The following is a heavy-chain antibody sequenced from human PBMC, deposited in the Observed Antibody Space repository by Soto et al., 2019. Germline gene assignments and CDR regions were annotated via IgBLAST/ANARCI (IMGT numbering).Heavy chain of an antibody. V-gene: IGHV1-8*01. CDR3: ARGMDIVVVPAEIYYYYYMDV. CDR2: MNPNSGNT. Sequence: ASVKVSCKASGYTFTSYDINWVRQATGQGLEWMGWMNPNSGNTGYAQKFQGRVTMTRSTSISTAYMELSSLRSEDTAVYYCARGMDIVVVPAEIYYYYYMDVWGKGTTVTVSS. J-gene: IGHJ6*03. CDR1: GYTFTSYD. D-gene: IGHD2-2*03.